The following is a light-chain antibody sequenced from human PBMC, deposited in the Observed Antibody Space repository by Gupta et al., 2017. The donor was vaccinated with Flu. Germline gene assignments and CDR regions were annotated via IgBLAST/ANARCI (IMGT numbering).Light chain of an antibody. J-gene: IGLJ1*01. V-gene: IGLV1-44*01. CDR2: SNN. CDR1: SSNIGSNT. CDR3: AAWDDSLNGLYV. Sequence: SVLTQPPSASGTPGQRVTIACSGGSSNIGSNTVNWYQQLPGTPPKLLIYSNNQRPSGVPDRFSGSKSGTSASLAISGLQSEDEADYYCAAWDDSLNGLYVFGTGTKVAVL.